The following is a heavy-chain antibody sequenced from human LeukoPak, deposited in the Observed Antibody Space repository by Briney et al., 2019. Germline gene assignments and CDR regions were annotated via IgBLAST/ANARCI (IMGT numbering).Heavy chain of an antibody. Sequence: GGSLRLSCAASGFTFSSYAMSWVRQAPGKGLEWVSAISGSGGSTYYADSVKGRFTISRDNSKNTLYLQMNSLRAEVTAVYYCAKVTWIQLWFFDYWGQGTLVTVSS. J-gene: IGHJ4*02. V-gene: IGHV3-23*01. CDR2: ISGSGGST. D-gene: IGHD5-18*01. CDR1: GFTFSSYA. CDR3: AKVTWIQLWFFDY.